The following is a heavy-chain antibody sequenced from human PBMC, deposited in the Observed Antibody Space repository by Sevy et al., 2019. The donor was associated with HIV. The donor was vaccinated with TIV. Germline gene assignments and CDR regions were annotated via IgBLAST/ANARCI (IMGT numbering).Heavy chain of an antibody. CDR2: IYLTGAT. J-gene: IGHJ5*02. V-gene: IGHV4-30-2*01. Sequence: SETLSLTCAVSGDSISSGGFSWSWIRQPPGKALEWIGNIYLTGATYYKPSLRSRLILSLDKSKNQFSLTLTSVTIADTAVYFCARSLLVVLPTASPWFDPWGPGTLVTVSS. D-gene: IGHD2-15*01. CDR1: GDSISSGGFS. CDR3: ARSLLVVLPTASPWFDP.